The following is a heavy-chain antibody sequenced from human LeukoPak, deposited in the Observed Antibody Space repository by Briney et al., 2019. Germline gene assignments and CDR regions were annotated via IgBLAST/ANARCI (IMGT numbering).Heavy chain of an antibody. CDR1: GFTFSNYW. Sequence: GGSLRLSCAASGFTFSNYWMTWVRQAPGKGLEWVASINQDRGEIHYVDSVRGRFTISRDNAKNSLYLQMNSLRAEDTAVYYCARDQVSVAGTGIDYWGQGTLVTVSS. J-gene: IGHJ4*02. D-gene: IGHD6-13*01. CDR3: ARDQVSVAGTGIDY. V-gene: IGHV3-7*01. CDR2: INQDRGEI.